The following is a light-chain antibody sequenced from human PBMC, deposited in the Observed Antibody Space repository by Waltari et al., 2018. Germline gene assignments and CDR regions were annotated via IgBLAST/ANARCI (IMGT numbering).Light chain of an antibody. CDR1: QSISKW. Sequence: IRMPQSPSTLSASDGDRVIISCRARQSISKWLAWYQQKPGKAPKLLIYEASTLQSGVPSRFSGTGAGTDFTLTISSLQPDDFATYYCQQYNSYSLLTFGGGTKVEIK. J-gene: IGKJ4*01. CDR2: EAS. V-gene: IGKV1-5*03. CDR3: QQYNSYSLLT.